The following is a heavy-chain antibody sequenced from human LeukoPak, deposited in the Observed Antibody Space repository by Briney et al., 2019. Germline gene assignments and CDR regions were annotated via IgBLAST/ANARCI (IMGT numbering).Heavy chain of an antibody. CDR3: ARADYDSYYYYYMDI. CDR2: IYTSGST. V-gene: IGHV4-4*07. J-gene: IGHJ6*03. D-gene: IGHD3-16*01. CDR1: GGSISSYY. Sequence: NTSETLSLTCTVSGGSISSYYWSWIRQPAGKGLEWIGRIYTSGSTNYNPSLKSRVTMSVDTSKNQFSLKLSSVTAADTAVYYCARADYDSYYYYYMDIWGKGTTVTVSS.